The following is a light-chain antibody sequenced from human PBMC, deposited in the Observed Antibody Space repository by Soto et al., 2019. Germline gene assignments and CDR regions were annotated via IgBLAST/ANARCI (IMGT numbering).Light chain of an antibody. J-gene: IGKJ1*01. V-gene: IGKV3-15*01. CDR2: GAF. CDR3: QQYNDWSLT. Sequence: EIVMTQSPVTLSVSPGERATLSCRASQSVSSNLAWYQQKPGQAPSLLIYGAFTRATGIPARFSGTGSGTEFTLTISSLQSEDFALYYCQQYNDWSLTFGQGTKV. CDR1: QSVSSN.